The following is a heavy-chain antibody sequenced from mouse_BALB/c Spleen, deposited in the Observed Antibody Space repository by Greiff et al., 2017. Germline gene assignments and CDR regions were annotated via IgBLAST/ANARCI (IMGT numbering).Heavy chain of an antibody. Sequence: EVKVVESGGGLVQPGGSLKLSCAASGFTFSSYTMSWVRQTPEKRLEWVAYISNGGGSTYYPDTVKGRFTISRDNAKNTLYLQMSSLKSEDTAMYYCARHDYDTDFDYWGQGTTLTVSS. CDR1: GFTFSSYT. CDR3: ARHDYDTDFDY. D-gene: IGHD2-4*01. J-gene: IGHJ2*01. CDR2: ISNGGGST. V-gene: IGHV5-12-2*01.